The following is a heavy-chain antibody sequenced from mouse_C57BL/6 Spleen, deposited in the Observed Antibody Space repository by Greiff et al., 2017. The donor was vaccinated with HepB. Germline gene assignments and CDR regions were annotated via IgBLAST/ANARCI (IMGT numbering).Heavy chain of an antibody. Sequence: EVQVVESGGGLVKPGGSLKLSCAASGFTFSDYGMHWVRQAPEKGLEWVAYISSGSSTIYYADTVKGRFTISRDNAKNTLFLQMTSLRSEDTAMYYCARGINYYGSRGYFDVWGTGTTVTVSS. J-gene: IGHJ1*03. CDR1: GFTFSDYG. CDR3: ARGINYYGSRGYFDV. D-gene: IGHD1-1*01. V-gene: IGHV5-17*01. CDR2: ISSGSSTI.